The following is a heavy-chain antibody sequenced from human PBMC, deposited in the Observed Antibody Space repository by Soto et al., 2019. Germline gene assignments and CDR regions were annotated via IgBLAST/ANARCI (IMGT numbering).Heavy chain of an antibody. CDR3: ARDKRYDILTGYYKGYYYYGMDV. CDR1: GYTLTTYY. Sequence: ASLKVSCTASGYTLTTYYMRWLREAPGQGIKWMGWLNHNSGGTNYAQKFQGWVTMTRDTSISTAYMELSRLRSDDTAVYYCARDKRYDILTGYYKGYYYYGMDVWGQGTTVTSP. D-gene: IGHD3-9*01. J-gene: IGHJ6*02. V-gene: IGHV1-2*04. CDR2: LNHNSGGT.